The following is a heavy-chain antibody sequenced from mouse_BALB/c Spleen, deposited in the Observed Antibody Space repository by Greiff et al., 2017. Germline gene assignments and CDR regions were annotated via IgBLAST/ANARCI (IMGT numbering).Heavy chain of an antibody. J-gene: IGHJ2*01. V-gene: IGHV5-6*01. D-gene: IGHD1-1*01. CDR2: ISSGGSYT. CDR1: GFTFSSYG. Sequence: EVKLVESGGDLVKPGGSLKLSCAASGFTFSSYGMSWVRQTPDKRLEWVATISSGGSYTYYPDSVKGRFTISRDNAKNTLYLQMSSLKSEDTAMYYCARHSYYYGSRLYYCDDWGQGTTLTVAS. CDR3: ARHSYYYGSRLYYCDD.